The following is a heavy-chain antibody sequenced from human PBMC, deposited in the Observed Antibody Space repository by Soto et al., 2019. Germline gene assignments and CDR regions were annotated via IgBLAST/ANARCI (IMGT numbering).Heavy chain of an antibody. D-gene: IGHD2-2*01. J-gene: IGHJ5*02. Sequence: PGESLKISCKGSGYIFTSHWITWVRQMPGKGLEWMGRIDPSDSYAEYSPSFQGHVSMSLDKSIGTAYLQWSSLKASDSAIYYCARVVLVPAAHEAPWGQGTQVTVSS. CDR3: ARVVLVPAAHEAP. CDR2: IDPSDSYA. CDR1: GYIFTSHW. V-gene: IGHV5-10-1*01.